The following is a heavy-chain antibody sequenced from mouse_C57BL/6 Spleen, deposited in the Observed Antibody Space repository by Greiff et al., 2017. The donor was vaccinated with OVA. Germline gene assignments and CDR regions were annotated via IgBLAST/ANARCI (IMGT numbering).Heavy chain of an antibody. CDR1: GYTFTSYW. CDR3: ARNPYDFYAMDY. V-gene: IGHV1-53*01. J-gene: IGHJ4*01. Sequence: QVQLQQPGTELVKPGASVKLSCKASGYTFTSYWMHWVKQRPGQGLEWIGNINPSNGGTNYNEKFKSKATLTVDKSSSTAYMQLSSLTSDDSAVYYCARNPYDFYAMDYWGQGTSVTVSS. D-gene: IGHD6-5*01. CDR2: INPSNGGT.